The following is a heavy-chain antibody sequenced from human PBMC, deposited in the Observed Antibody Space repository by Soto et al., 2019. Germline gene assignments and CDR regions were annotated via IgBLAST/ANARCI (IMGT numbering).Heavy chain of an antibody. CDR2: IIPIFGTA. V-gene: IGHV1-69*06. Sequence: SVKVSCKASGGTFSSYAISWVRQAPGQGLEWMGGIIPIFGTANYAQKFQGRVTITADKSTSTAYMELSSLRSEDTAVYYCARVDVVGAATHPNWFDPWGQGTLVTVSS. D-gene: IGHD2-15*01. CDR3: ARVDVVGAATHPNWFDP. CDR1: GGTFSSYA. J-gene: IGHJ5*02.